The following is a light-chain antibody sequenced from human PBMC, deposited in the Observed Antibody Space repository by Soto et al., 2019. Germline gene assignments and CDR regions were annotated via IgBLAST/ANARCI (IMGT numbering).Light chain of an antibody. CDR1: SSDVGSYNL. CDR2: EVN. CDR3: CSYAGSNAYV. J-gene: IGLJ1*01. Sequence: QSALTQPASVSGSPGQSITISCTGTSSDVGSYNLVSWYQQHPGKAPKLMLFEVNKRPSGVSNRFSGSKSGNTASLTISGLQAEDEADYYCCSYAGSNAYVFGTGTKADRP. V-gene: IGLV2-23*02.